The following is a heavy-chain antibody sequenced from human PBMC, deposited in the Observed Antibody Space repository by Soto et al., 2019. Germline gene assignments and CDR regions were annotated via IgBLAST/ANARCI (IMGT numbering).Heavy chain of an antibody. Sequence: QVQLQESGPGLVKPSETLSLTCTVSGGSVSSGSYYWSWIRQPPGKGLEWIGYIYYSGSTNYNPSLESRVTISVDTSKNQFSLKLSSVTAADTAVYYCASGRFLFDPWGQGTLVTVSS. CDR3: ASGRFLFDP. CDR1: GGSVSSGSYY. CDR2: IYYSGST. J-gene: IGHJ5*02. V-gene: IGHV4-61*01. D-gene: IGHD3-3*01.